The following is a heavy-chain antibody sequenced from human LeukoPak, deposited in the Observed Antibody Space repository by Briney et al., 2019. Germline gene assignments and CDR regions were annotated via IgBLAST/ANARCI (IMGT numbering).Heavy chain of an antibody. CDR3: LNEHGG. V-gene: IGHV1-2*02. CDR2: ISPASGAT. Sequence: ASVKVSCKTSGYTFTGSYMHWVRQAPGQGFEWIGWISPASGATNFVQTFQGRVALTTDTSITTAYLELSSLTSDDTASYYCLNEHGGWGQGTPVTVS. D-gene: IGHD3-16*01. J-gene: IGHJ4*02. CDR1: GYTFTGSY.